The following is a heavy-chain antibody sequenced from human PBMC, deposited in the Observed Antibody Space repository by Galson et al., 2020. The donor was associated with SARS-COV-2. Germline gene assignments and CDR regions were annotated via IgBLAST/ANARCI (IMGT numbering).Heavy chain of an antibody. CDR3: ARASSKVVEYAFDI. V-gene: IGHV3-53*01. CDR2: IYSGGST. Sequence: GGSLRLSRAASGFTVSSNYMNWVRQAPGKGLEWVSIIYSGGSTYYADSVKGRFTISRDTSKNALYLQMSSLRADDTAVYYCARASSKVVEYAFDIWGQGTMVTVSS. D-gene: IGHD3-22*01. J-gene: IGHJ3*02. CDR1: GFTVSSNY.